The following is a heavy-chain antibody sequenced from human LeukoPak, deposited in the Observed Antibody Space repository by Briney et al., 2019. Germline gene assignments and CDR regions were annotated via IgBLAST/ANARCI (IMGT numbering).Heavy chain of an antibody. V-gene: IGHV1-69*13. CDR1: GGVFSPYA. J-gene: IGHJ6*03. CDR2: IIPALRTP. Sequence: SVKVSCKTSGGVFSPYAISWVRQAPGQGLEWMGGIIPALRTPHYAQKFQGRLTITADDSTETAYMELSSLKSEDTAVYYCARDGGWGLRYQYYYTDVWGKGTTVTVSS. D-gene: IGHD2-2*01. CDR3: ARDGGWGLRYQYYYTDV.